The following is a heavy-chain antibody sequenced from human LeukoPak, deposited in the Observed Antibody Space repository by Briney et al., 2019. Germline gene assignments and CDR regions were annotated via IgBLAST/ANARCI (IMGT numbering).Heavy chain of an antibody. Sequence: GGSLRLSCAASGFTFSSYAMSGVRKAPGKGLEWVSAISGSGGSTYYADSVKGRFTISRDNSKNTLYLQMNSLRAEDAAVYYCAKEVVPAAIFSDYWGQGTLVTVSS. CDR2: ISGSGGST. D-gene: IGHD2-2*01. J-gene: IGHJ4*02. CDR1: GFTFSSYA. CDR3: AKEVVPAAIFSDY. V-gene: IGHV3-23*01.